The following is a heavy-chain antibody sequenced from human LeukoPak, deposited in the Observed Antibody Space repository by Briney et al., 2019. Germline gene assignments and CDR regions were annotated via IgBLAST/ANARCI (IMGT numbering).Heavy chain of an antibody. V-gene: IGHV5-51*01. Sequence: GESLKISCKDSGYTFTNFWIAWVRQMPGKGLEWMGSIYPGDSDTRYRPSFQGQVTISADKSIATAYLQWSSLKASDTAIYFCARLADTTCWGQGTLVTVSS. CDR3: ARLADTTC. CDR2: IYPGDSDT. J-gene: IGHJ4*02. CDR1: GYTFTNFW. D-gene: IGHD1-26*01.